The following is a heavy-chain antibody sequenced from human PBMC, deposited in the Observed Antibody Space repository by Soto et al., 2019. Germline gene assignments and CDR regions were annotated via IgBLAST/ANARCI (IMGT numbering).Heavy chain of an antibody. J-gene: IGHJ5*02. V-gene: IGHV1-69*13. CDR1: GGTFSSYA. Sequence: ASVKVSCKASGGTFSSYAISWVRRAPGQGLEWMGGIIPIFGTANYAQKFQGRVTITADESTSTAYMELSSLRSEDTAVYYCARDPGGIAAAGWFDPWCQGTLVNVS. CDR3: ARDPGGIAAAGWFDP. CDR2: IIPIFGTA. D-gene: IGHD6-13*01.